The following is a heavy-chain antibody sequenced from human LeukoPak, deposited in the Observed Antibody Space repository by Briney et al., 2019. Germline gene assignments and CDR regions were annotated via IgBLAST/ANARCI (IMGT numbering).Heavy chain of an antibody. V-gene: IGHV1-8*03. D-gene: IGHD6-13*01. CDR2: MNPNSGNT. Sequence: ASVKVSCKASGYTFTSYDINWVRQADGQGLEWMGWMNPNSGNTGYAQKFKGRVTITRNTSISTDYMELNRLSSEDMAEYYCAIRPNLIAAAGYDFDYWSQATPVT. CDR1: GYTFTSYD. J-gene: IGHJ4*01. CDR3: AIRPNLIAAAGYDFDY.